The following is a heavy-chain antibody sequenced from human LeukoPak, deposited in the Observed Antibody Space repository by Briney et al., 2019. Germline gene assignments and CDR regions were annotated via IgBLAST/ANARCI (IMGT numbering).Heavy chain of an antibody. Sequence: SQTLSLTCTVSGGSISSGSYYWSWIRQPAGKGLEWIGRIYTSGSTNYNPSLKSRVTISVDTSKNQFSLKLSSVTAADTAVYYCARSIFGVVKGYFDLWGRGTLVTVSS. CDR2: IYTSGST. V-gene: IGHV4-61*02. CDR1: GGSISSGSYY. J-gene: IGHJ2*01. D-gene: IGHD3-3*01. CDR3: ARSIFGVVKGYFDL.